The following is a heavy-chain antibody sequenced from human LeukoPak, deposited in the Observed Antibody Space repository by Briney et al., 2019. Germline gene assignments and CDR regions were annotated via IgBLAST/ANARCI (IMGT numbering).Heavy chain of an antibody. CDR1: GFTFSSYT. CDR3: ATQLGVATATFDY. Sequence: PGGSLRLSCAASGFTFSSYTMNWVRQAPGKGLEWVSYISSSSSTIYYADSVKGRFTISRDNSKNTLYLQMNSLRAEDTAVYYCATQLGVATATFDYWGQGTLVTVSS. D-gene: IGHD2-2*01. J-gene: IGHJ4*02. CDR2: ISSSSSTI. V-gene: IGHV3-48*01.